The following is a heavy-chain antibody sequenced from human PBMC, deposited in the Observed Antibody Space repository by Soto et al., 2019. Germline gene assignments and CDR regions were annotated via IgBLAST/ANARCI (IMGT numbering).Heavy chain of an antibody. CDR2: INHSGST. CDR1: GGSFSGYY. Sequence: SSETLSLTCAVYGGSFSGYYWSWIRQPPGKGLEWIGEINHSGSTNYNPSLKSRVTISVDTSKNQFSLKLSSVTAADTAVYYCARGSYYDFWSGYYTNYYYYGMDVWGQGTTVTVSS. J-gene: IGHJ6*02. D-gene: IGHD3-3*01. CDR3: ARGSYYDFWSGYYTNYYYYGMDV. V-gene: IGHV4-34*01.